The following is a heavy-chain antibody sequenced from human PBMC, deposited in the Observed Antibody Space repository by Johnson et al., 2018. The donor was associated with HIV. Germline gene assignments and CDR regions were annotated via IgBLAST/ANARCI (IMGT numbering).Heavy chain of an antibody. Sequence: QVQLVESGGGVVQPGRSLRLSCAASGFTFSSYGMHWVRQAPGKGLEWVAFLSYDGSNKYYADSVKGRFTISRDNSKNTLYLQMNSLRAEDTAVYYCVQGDYYYDRRCAFDMWGQGTMVIVSS. D-gene: IGHD3-22*01. CDR1: GFTFSSYG. CDR2: LSYDGSNK. J-gene: IGHJ3*02. V-gene: IGHV3-30*19. CDR3: VQGDYYYDRRCAFDM.